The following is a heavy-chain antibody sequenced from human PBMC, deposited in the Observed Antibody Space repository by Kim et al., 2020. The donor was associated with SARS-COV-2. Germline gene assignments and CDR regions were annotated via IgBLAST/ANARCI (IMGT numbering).Heavy chain of an antibody. J-gene: IGHJ4*02. CDR2: P. V-gene: IGHV3-73*01. CDR3: ARSADLWSGYYLDY. D-gene: IGHD3-3*01. Sequence: PTYAASVKGRFTISRDDLTNTAHLQMNSLKSEDTAVYYCARSADLWSGYYLDYWGQGTPVTVSS.